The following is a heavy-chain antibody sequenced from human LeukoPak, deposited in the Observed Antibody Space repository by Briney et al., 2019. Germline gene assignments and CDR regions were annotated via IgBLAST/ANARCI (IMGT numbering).Heavy chain of an antibody. V-gene: IGHV1-8*03. CDR2: MNPNRGNT. CDR1: GYTFTSYD. CDR3: ARGKLMGGFYSMDV. D-gene: IGHD1-26*01. Sequence: ASVKVSCKASGYTFTSYDIKWVRQAPGQGLEWMGWMNPNRGNTVYAQKFQGRVTITRNPLITTAYMELSSLSSEDTAVYYCARGKLMGGFYSMDVWGKGTTVTVSS. J-gene: IGHJ6*03.